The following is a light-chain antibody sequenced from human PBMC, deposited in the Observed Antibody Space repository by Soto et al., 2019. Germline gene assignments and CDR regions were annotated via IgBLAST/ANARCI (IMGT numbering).Light chain of an antibody. CDR1: SSNLGAGYD. CDR3: QSYDNSLGFCYV. J-gene: IGLJ1*01. CDR2: GNR. V-gene: IGLV1-40*01. Sequence: QSVLTQPASVSGSPGQSITISCTGSSSNLGAGYDVHWYQLLPGTAPKLLIYGNRNRPSGVPDRFSGSKSGTSASLAITGLQVEDEADYYCQSYDNSLGFCYVFGTGTNVTVL.